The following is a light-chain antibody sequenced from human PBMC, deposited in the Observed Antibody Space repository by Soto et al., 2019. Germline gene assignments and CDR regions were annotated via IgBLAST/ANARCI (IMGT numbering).Light chain of an antibody. CDR2: GAS. Sequence: AIRMTQSPSSLSASAGDRVAIACRASQDVGRYLAWYQQKPGQAPKLLIYGASTLQSGVPSRFSRGGSGRDFTLTISCLQSEDFATYYCQHYKNYPWTFGQGTKVEIK. CDR3: QHYKNYPWT. J-gene: IGKJ1*01. V-gene: IGKV1-8*01. CDR1: QDVGRY.